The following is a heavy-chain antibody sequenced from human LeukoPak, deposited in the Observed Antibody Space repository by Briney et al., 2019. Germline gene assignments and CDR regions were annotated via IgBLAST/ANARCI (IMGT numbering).Heavy chain of an antibody. V-gene: IGHV3-21*01. CDR1: GFTFSSYS. J-gene: IGHJ5*02. CDR2: ISSSSSYI. Sequence: GGSLRLSCAASGFTFSSYSMNWVRQAPGKGLEWVSSISSSSSYIYYADSVKGRFTISRDNAKNSLYLQMNSLRAEDTAVYYCASYVRGYCSGGSCYNNWFDPWGQGTLVTVSS. CDR3: ASYVRGYCSGGSCYNNWFDP. D-gene: IGHD2-15*01.